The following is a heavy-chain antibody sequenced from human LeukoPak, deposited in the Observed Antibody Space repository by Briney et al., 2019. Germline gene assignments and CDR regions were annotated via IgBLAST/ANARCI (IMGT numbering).Heavy chain of an antibody. Sequence: ASVKVSYKVSGYTLTELSMHWVRQAPGKGLEWMGGFDPEDGETIYAQKFQGRVTMTEDTSTDTAYMELSSLRSEDTAVYYCATSVSGGGSLDAFDIWGQGTMVTVSS. CDR1: GYTLTELS. CDR2: FDPEDGET. V-gene: IGHV1-24*01. D-gene: IGHD1-26*01. CDR3: ATSVSGGGSLDAFDI. J-gene: IGHJ3*02.